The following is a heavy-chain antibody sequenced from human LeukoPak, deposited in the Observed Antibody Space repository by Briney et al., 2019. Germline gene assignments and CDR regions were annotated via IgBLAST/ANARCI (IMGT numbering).Heavy chain of an antibody. CDR2: IIPILGIA. CDR3: ARVEVGATG. D-gene: IGHD1-26*01. Sequence: ASVKVSCKASGYTFTSYDINWVRQATGQGLEWMGRIIPILGIANYAQKFQGRVTITADKSTSTAYMELSSLRSEDTAVYYCARVEVGATGWGQGTLVTVSS. J-gene: IGHJ4*02. CDR1: GYTFTSYD. V-gene: IGHV1-69*04.